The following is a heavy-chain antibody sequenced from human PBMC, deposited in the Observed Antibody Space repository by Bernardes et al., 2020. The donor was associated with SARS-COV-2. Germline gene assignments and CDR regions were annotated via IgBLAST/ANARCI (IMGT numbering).Heavy chain of an antibody. Sequence: SGPTLVKPTQTLTLTCTFSGFSLSTSGVGVGWIRQPPGKALEWLALIYWDDDKRYSPSLKSRLTITKDTSKNQVVLTMTNMDPVDTATYYCAHRRRRYDFWSDDWFDPWGQGTLVTVSS. D-gene: IGHD3-3*01. CDR2: IYWDDDK. J-gene: IGHJ5*02. CDR3: AHRRRRYDFWSDDWFDP. V-gene: IGHV2-5*02. CDR1: GFSLSTSGVG.